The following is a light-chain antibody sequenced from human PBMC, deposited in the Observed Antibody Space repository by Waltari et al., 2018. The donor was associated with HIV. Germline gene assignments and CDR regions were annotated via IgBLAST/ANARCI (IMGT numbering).Light chain of an antibody. Sequence: AIHLTQSPSSLSASLGDRVTLTCRASQAISTSLAWYQQRQGSPPKLLIYDVSSLDRGVPSRFSGSGFDTHFTLTINGLRAEDFATYHCQQYKNFPITFGRGTRLEIK. J-gene: IGKJ5*01. CDR1: QAISTS. CDR3: QQYKNFPIT. CDR2: DVS. V-gene: IGKV1D-13*01.